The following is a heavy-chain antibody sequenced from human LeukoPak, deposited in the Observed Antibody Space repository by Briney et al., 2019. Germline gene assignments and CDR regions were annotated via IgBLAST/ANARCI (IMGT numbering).Heavy chain of an antibody. Sequence: PSETLSLTCTVSGGSISSYYWSWIRQPPGKGLEWIGYIHYSGSTNYNPSLKSRVTISVDTSKNQFSLKLSSVTAADTAVYYCARFAPGQWLVDYWGQGTLVTVSS. CDR3: ARFAPGQWLVDY. D-gene: IGHD6-19*01. V-gene: IGHV4-59*01. CDR1: GGSISSYY. CDR2: IHYSGST. J-gene: IGHJ4*02.